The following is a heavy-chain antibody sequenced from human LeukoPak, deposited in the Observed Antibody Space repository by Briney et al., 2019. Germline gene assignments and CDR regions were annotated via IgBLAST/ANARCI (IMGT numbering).Heavy chain of an antibody. CDR3: ARTPTLDDAFDI. J-gene: IGHJ3*02. D-gene: IGHD1-1*01. V-gene: IGHV1-8*01. CDR2: MNPNSGNT. Sequence: ASVKVSCKASGYTFTSYDINRVRQATGQGLEWMGWMNPNSGNTGYAQKFQGRVTMTRNTSISTAYMELSSLRSEDTAVYYCARTPTLDDAFDIWGQGTMVTVSS. CDR1: GYTFTSYD.